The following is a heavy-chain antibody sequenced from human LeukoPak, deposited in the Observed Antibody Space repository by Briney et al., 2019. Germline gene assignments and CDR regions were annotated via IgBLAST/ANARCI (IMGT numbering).Heavy chain of an antibody. Sequence: GGSLRLSCAASGFTFDDYGMSWVRQAPGKGLEWVSGINWNGGSTGYADSVKGRFTISRGNAKNSLYLQMNSLRAEDTALYYCARLYSSGSEDYWGQGTLVTVSS. CDR3: ARLYSSGSEDY. J-gene: IGHJ4*02. D-gene: IGHD6-19*01. V-gene: IGHV3-20*04. CDR1: GFTFDDYG. CDR2: INWNGGST.